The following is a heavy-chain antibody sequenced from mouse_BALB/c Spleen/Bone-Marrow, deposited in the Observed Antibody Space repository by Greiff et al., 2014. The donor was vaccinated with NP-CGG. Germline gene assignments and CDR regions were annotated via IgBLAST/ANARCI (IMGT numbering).Heavy chain of an antibody. Sequence: LKESGSELVRPGASVKLSCKASGYTFTSYWMHWVKQRPGQGLEWLGNIYPGTGSINYDEKFNSKATLTVDPSSSAANMQLSSLTSEDSAGYYCTRSGYVMDYWGQGTSVTVSS. V-gene: IGHV1S22*01. CDR2: IYPGTGSI. CDR3: TRSGYVMDY. CDR1: GYTFTSYW. D-gene: IGHD3-1*01. J-gene: IGHJ4*01.